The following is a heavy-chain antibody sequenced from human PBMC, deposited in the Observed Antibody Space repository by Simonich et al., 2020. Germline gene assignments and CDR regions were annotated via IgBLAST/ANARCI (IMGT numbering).Heavy chain of an antibody. CDR2: INHSGST. CDR3: ARGLRVAAAGTAFQH. CDR1: GGSFSGYY. D-gene: IGHD6-13*01. V-gene: IGHV4-34*01. J-gene: IGHJ1*01. Sequence: QVQLQQWGAGLLKPSETLSLTCAVYGGSFSGYYWSWIRQPPGKGLGWIGEINHSGSTNDTPSLKGRVTISVDTSKNQFSLKLSSVTAADTAVYYCARGLRVAAAGTAFQHWGQGTLVTVSS.